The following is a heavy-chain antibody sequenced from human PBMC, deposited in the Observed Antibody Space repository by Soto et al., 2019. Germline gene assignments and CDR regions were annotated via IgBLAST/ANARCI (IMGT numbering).Heavy chain of an antibody. CDR2: ISYVGSNK. CDR1: GFTFSSYA. Sequence: QVQLVESGGGVVQPGRSLRLSCAASGFTFSSYAMHWVRQAPGKGLEWVAVISYVGSNKYYADSVKGRFTISRDNSKNTLYLQMNSLRAEDTAVYYCARTRRYCSSTSCYPSYYYYYGMDVWGQGTTVTVSS. V-gene: IGHV3-30-3*01. J-gene: IGHJ6*02. CDR3: ARTRRYCSSTSCYPSYYYYYGMDV. D-gene: IGHD2-2*01.